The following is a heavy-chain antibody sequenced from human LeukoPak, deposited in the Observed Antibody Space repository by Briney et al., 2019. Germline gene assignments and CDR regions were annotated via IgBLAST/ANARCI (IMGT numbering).Heavy chain of an antibody. CDR3: ARPYSSSWYAFDI. D-gene: IGHD6-13*01. CDR2: IYYSGST. V-gene: IGHV4-59*08. Sequence: SETLSLTCTVPGGSISSYYWSWIRQPPGKGLEWIGYIYYSGSTNYNPSLKSRVTISVDTSKNQFSLKLSSVTAADTAVYYCARPYSSSWYAFDIWGQGTMVTVSS. J-gene: IGHJ3*02. CDR1: GGSISSYY.